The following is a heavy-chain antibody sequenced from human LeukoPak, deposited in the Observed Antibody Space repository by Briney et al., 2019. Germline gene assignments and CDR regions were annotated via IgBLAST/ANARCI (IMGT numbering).Heavy chain of an antibody. V-gene: IGHV3-66*01. CDR3: ARASQWLAFDS. D-gene: IGHD6-19*01. CDR1: RFTVTSYY. J-gene: IGHJ4*02. CDR2: IYNGDNT. Sequence: QPGGSLRLSCAASRFTVTSYYMSWVRQAPGKGLEWVSVIYNGDNTNYADSVKDRFTISRDNSQNTLFLQMNSLRAEDTAVYFCARASQWLAFDSWGQGTLVTVSS.